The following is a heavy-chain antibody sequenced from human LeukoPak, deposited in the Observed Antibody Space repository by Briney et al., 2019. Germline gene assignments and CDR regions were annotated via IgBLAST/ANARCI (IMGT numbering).Heavy chain of an antibody. CDR1: GFTSSSYA. V-gene: IGHV3-23*01. CDR2: ISGSGGST. CDR3: AKQESWSNFDS. D-gene: IGHD2-15*01. Sequence: PGGSLRLSCAASGFTSSSYAMSWVRQAPGKGLECVAAISGSGGSTFSAYSVKGRFTISRENSKNTLYLQMNRLRAEDTAVYYCAKQESWSNFDSWGQGTLVTVSS. J-gene: IGHJ4*02.